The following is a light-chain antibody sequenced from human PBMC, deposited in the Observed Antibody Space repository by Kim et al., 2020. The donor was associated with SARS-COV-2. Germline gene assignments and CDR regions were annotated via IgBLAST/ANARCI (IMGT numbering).Light chain of an antibody. CDR3: QQSYPSRP. J-gene: IGKJ1*01. CDR1: QPINIH. V-gene: IGKV1-39*01. Sequence: DVQITQFPSSLSASVGDRITITCRASQPINIHLNWYQQRPGTAPKLLIYAASTLRNGVPSRFSGAGSETDFTLTINVLQPEDSATYYCQQSYPSRPFGQGTKVDIK. CDR2: AAS.